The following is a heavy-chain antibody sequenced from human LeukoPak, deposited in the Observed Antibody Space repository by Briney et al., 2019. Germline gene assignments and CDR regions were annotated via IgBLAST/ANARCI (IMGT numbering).Heavy chain of an antibody. J-gene: IGHJ5*02. Sequence: GGSLRLSCVVSGFTFSDYYMSWIRQAPGKGLEWVSYICNSSTYTNYADSVRGRFTISRDNAKNSLYLQMNSLRAEDTAVYYFARPPYSSSWDPGWFDPWGQGTLITVSS. V-gene: IGHV3-11*06. CDR1: GFTFSDYY. CDR2: ICNSSTYT. CDR3: ARPPYSSSWDPGWFDP. D-gene: IGHD6-13*01.